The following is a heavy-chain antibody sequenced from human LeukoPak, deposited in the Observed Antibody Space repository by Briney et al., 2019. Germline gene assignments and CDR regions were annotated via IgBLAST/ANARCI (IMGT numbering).Heavy chain of an antibody. J-gene: IGHJ6*03. Sequence: PGGSLRLSCAASGLTFSSYSMNWVRQAPGKGLEWVSSISSSSSYIYYADSVKGRFTISRDNAKNSLYLQMNSLGAEDTAVYYCARGLDIVVVPAATRGPRWYMDVWGKGTTVTVSS. CDR2: ISSSSSYI. CDR3: ARGLDIVVVPAATRGPRWYMDV. D-gene: IGHD2-2*03. V-gene: IGHV3-21*01. CDR1: GLTFSSYS.